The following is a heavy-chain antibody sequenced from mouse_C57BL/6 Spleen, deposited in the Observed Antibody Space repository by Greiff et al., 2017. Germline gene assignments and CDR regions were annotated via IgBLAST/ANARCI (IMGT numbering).Heavy chain of an antibody. CDR3: ARNDYDGDWYFDV. CDR1: GFSLTSYG. D-gene: IGHD2-4*01. CDR2: IWSGGST. V-gene: IGHV2-2*01. Sequence: VQRVESGPGLVQPSQSLSITCTVSGFSLTSYGVHWVRQSPGKGLEWLGVIWSGGSTDYNAAFISRLSISKDNSKSQVFFKMNSLQADDTAIYYYARNDYDGDWYFDVWGTGTTVTVSS. J-gene: IGHJ1*03.